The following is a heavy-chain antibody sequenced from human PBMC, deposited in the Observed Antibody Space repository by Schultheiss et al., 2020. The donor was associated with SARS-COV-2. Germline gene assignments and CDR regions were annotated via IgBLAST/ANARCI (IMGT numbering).Heavy chain of an antibody. CDR2: IYYSGST. V-gene: IGHV4-39*07. Sequence: GSLRLSCTVSGGSISSSSYYWGWIRQPPGKGLEWIGSIYYSGSTYYNPSLKSRVTISVDTSKNQFSLKLSSVTAADTAVYYCARAATVTTWGPGWAYYYGMDVWGQGTTVTVSS. J-gene: IGHJ6*02. CDR3: ARAATVTTWGPGWAYYYGMDV. D-gene: IGHD4-17*01. CDR1: GGSISSSSYY.